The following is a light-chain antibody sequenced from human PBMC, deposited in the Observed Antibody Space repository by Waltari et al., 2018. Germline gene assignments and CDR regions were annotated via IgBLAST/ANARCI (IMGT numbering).Light chain of an antibody. CDR3: QQYYSTPQT. CDR1: QSVLYSSNNKNY. J-gene: IGKJ1*01. Sequence: DIVMPPSPDSLAVSLGERATINCKSSQSVLYSSNNKNYLAWYQQKPGQPPKLLIYWASTRESGVPDRFSGSGSGTDFTLTISSLQAEDVAVYYCQQYYSTPQTFGQGTKVEIK. V-gene: IGKV4-1*01. CDR2: WAS.